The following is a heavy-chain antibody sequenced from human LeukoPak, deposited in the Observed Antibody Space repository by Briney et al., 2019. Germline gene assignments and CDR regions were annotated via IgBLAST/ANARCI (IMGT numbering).Heavy chain of an antibody. CDR3: ARAPTVTTPDDFDY. Sequence: GGSLRLSCAASGFTFSSYWMSWVRQAPGKGLEWVANIKQDGSEKYYVDSVKGRFTISRDNAKNSLYLQMNSLRAEDTAVYYCARAPTVTTPDDFDYWGQGTLVTVSS. CDR2: IKQDGSEK. D-gene: IGHD4-17*01. CDR1: GFTFSSYW. V-gene: IGHV3-7*01. J-gene: IGHJ4*02.